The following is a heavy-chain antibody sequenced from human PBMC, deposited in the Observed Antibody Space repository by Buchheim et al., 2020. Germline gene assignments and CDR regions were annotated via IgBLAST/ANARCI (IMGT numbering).Heavy chain of an antibody. V-gene: IGHV1-8*02. CDR3: ARVYSGSYYDEIDY. CDR1: GGTFSSYA. CDR2: MNPNSGNT. Sequence: QVQLVQSGAEVKKPGSSVKVSCKASGGTFSSYAISWVRQAPGQGLEWMGWMNPNSGNTGYAQKFQGRVTMTRNTSISTAYMELSSLRSEDTAVYYCARVYSGSYYDEIDYWGQGTL. J-gene: IGHJ4*02. D-gene: IGHD1-26*01.